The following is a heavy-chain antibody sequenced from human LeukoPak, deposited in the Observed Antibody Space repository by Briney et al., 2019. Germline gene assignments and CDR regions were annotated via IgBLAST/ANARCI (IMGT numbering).Heavy chain of an antibody. CDR3: ASLHRNIAARALRTYYYYMDV. Sequence: SETLSLTCAVYGGSFSGYYWSWIRQPPGKGLEWIGEINHSGSTNYNPSLKSRVTISVDTSKNQFSLKLSSVTAADTAVYYCASLHRNIAARALRTYYYYMDVWGKGTTVTVSS. D-gene: IGHD6-6*01. CDR1: GGSFSGYY. J-gene: IGHJ6*03. V-gene: IGHV4-34*01. CDR2: INHSGST.